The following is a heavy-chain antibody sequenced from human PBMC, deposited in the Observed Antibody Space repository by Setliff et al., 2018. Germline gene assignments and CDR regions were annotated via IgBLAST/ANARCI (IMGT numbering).Heavy chain of an antibody. J-gene: IGHJ5*02. Sequence: GSLRLSCAASGFTFSGYSMNWVRQAPGKGLEWVSYISSSSHIISYADSVKGRFTVSRDNAMDTLFLQMNGLTTDDTAKYFCAKDRWGYADPWGQGTLVTVSS. V-gene: IGHV3-48*04. CDR1: GFTFSGYS. CDR2: ISSSSHII. CDR3: AKDRWGYADP. D-gene: IGHD2-2*01.